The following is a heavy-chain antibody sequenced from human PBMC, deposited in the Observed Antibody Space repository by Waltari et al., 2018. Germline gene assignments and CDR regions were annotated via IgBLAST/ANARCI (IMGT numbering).Heavy chain of an antibody. CDR2: RDPKSGNT. D-gene: IGHD1-26*01. CDR3: AAEKWERQGGYYYFGMDV. J-gene: IGHJ6*02. V-gene: IGHV1-8*01. CDR1: GDTFTSCD. Sequence: QVQLVQSGAEVKKPGASVKVSCKASGDTFTSCDINWVRQASGQGLEWGGWRDPKSGNTNCAQKFLGRVTMTMDISVNTAYMELSSLTSEDTAVYYCAAEKWERQGGYYYFGMDVWGQGTTVTVAS.